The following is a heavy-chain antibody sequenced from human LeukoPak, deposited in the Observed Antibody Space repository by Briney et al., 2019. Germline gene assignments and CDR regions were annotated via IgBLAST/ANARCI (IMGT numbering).Heavy chain of an antibody. J-gene: IGHJ4*02. Sequence: GEALQISCKASGYSFINYWIGWARPMPGKGLEWMGIIYPGDSDPRYSPSFQGQVTISADKSISTAYLQWSSLKASDTAMYYCARHKVRGASDYWGQGTLVTVSS. CDR3: ARHKVRGASDY. CDR1: GYSFINYW. D-gene: IGHD3-10*01. CDR2: IYPGDSDP. V-gene: IGHV5-51*01.